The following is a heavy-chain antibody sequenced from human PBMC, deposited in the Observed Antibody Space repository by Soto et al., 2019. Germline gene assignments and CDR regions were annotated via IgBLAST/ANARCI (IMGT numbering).Heavy chain of an antibody. D-gene: IGHD1-26*01. J-gene: IGHJ3*02. CDR1: GGSIGTYY. CDR3: ARVRRTEGALPLGAFDI. Sequence: QVQLQESGPGLVKPSETLSLTCNVSGGSIGTYYWSWIRQPAGKGLEWIGRVYTSGSANYNPSLKSRVTMSVHASKTQFSLNLSSVTAADTAVYYCARVRRTEGALPLGAFDIWGQGTMVTVSS. CDR2: VYTSGSA. V-gene: IGHV4-4*07.